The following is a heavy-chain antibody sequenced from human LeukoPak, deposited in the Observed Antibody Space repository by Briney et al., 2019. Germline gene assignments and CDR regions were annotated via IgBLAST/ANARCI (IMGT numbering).Heavy chain of an antibody. CDR2: INHSGST. D-gene: IGHD3-22*01. CDR1: GGSFSGYY. Sequence: SETLSLTCAVYGGSFSGYYWSWIRQPPGKGLEWIGEINHSGSTNYSPSLKSRVTISVDTSKNQFSLKLSSVTAADTAVYYCASLLDSSGYYSVPDYWGQGTLVTVSS. J-gene: IGHJ4*02. V-gene: IGHV4-34*01. CDR3: ASLLDSSGYYSVPDY.